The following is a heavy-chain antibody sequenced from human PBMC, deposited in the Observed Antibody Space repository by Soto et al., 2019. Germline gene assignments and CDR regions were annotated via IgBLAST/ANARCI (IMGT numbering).Heavy chain of an antibody. J-gene: IGHJ4*02. D-gene: IGHD2-15*01. CDR1: GFTFSSYW. V-gene: IGHV3-74*01. CDR2: INGDGIST. CDR3: ARISHGTSCRGGTCYSDY. Sequence: EVQLVESGGDLVQPGGSLRLSCAASGFTFSSYWMHWVRQDPEKGLVWVSRINGDGISTSYADCVKGRFTISRDNAKDTLYMHMNSLGADDTAVYYCARISHGTSCRGGTCYSDYWGQGTLVTVSS.